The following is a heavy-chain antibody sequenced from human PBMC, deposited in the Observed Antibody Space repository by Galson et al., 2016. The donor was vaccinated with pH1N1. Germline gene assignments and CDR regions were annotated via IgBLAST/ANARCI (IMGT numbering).Heavy chain of an antibody. Sequence: SLRLSCAASGFIINNYYMTWVRQAPGQGLEWVSIIYSGGSTYYNDSVKSRFTFSRDHSKNTVYLQMNNLRVEDTAVYFFVRDSDRDFYMDVWGKGTSVTVSS. V-gene: IGHV3-53*01. J-gene: IGHJ6*03. CDR3: VRDSDRDFYMDV. CDR2: IYSGGST. D-gene: IGHD3-22*01. CDR1: GFIINNYY.